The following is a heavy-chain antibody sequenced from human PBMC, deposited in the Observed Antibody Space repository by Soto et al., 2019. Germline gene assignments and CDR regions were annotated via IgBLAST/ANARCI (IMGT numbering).Heavy chain of an antibody. CDR1: GFTFSSYG. V-gene: IGHV3-30*18. CDR2: ISYDGSKK. D-gene: IGHD3-22*01. J-gene: IGHJ4*02. CDR3: AKDREPHNYDRRYYFDY. Sequence: GGSLRLSCAASGFTFSSYGMHWVRQAPGKGLEWVAVISYDGSKKYFADSGKGRFTISRDNSKNTLYLQMSSLRADDTAVYYCAKDREPHNYDRRYYFDYWGQGTLVTVSS.